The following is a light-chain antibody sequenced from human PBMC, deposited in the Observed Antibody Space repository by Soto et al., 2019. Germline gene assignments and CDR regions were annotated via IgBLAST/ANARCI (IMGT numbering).Light chain of an antibody. J-gene: IGKJ1*01. CDR1: QGIRNG. V-gene: IGKV1-6*01. Sequence: ALQMTQSPSSLSASVGDRVTITCRASQGIRNGLGWYQQKPGKAPKLLIYAASNLQSGVPSRFSGSGSGTDFTLTISSLQPEDFATYYCLQDYSWTFGQGTMVEIK. CDR3: LQDYSWT. CDR2: AAS.